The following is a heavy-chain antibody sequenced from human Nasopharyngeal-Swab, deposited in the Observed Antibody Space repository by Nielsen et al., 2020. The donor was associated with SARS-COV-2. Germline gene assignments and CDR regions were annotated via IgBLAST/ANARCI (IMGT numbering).Heavy chain of an antibody. CDR1: GGSFSGYY. D-gene: IGHD1-26*01. Sequence: SETLSLTCAVYGGSFSGYYWSWIRQPPGKGLEWIGEINHSGSTNYNPSLKSRVTISVDTSKNQFSLKLSSVTAADTAVYYCARGRVGATSKKNWFDPWGQGTPVTVSS. CDR2: INHSGST. V-gene: IGHV4-34*01. CDR3: ARGRVGATSKKNWFDP. J-gene: IGHJ5*02.